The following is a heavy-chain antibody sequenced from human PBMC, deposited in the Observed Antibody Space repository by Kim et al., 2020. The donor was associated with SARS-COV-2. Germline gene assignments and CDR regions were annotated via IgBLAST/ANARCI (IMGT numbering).Heavy chain of an antibody. CDR3: ARVKSSGWYSLYY. J-gene: IGHJ4*02. V-gene: IGHV3-30-3*01. Sequence: GGSLRLSCAASGFTFSPYAMHWVRQAPGKGLEWVAVISYDGSNEYYADSVKGRFTISRDNSKSTLYLQMNSLRTEDTAVYYCARVKSSGWYSLYYWGQG. D-gene: IGHD6-19*01. CDR2: ISYDGSNE. CDR1: GFTFSPYA.